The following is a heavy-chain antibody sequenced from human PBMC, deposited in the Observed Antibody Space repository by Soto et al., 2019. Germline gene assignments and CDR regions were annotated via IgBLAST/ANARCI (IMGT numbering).Heavy chain of an antibody. V-gene: IGHV4-30-4*01. CDR3: ARAQGSGFLVS. J-gene: IGHJ4*02. Sequence: QVQLQESGPGLVKPSQTLSLTCTVSGGSISSGDYYWSWIRQPPGKGLEWIGYIYYSGSTYYNPPLQSRVTTSVDTSKNQFSLKLSSVTAADTAVYYCARAQGSGFLVSWGQGTLVTVSS. CDR2: IYYSGST. D-gene: IGHD3-10*01. CDR1: GGSISSGDYY.